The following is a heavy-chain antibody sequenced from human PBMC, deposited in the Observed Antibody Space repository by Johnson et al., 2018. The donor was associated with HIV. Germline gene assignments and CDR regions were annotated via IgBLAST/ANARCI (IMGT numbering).Heavy chain of an antibody. Sequence: VQLVESGGGVERPGGSLRLSCVGSGFTVSSNYMSWVRQAPGKGLEWVSEIYSGGSTYYADSVKGRFTISRDNSKNTLHLQMSSLRPEDTAVYYCARVRVGAFDIWGQGTMVTVSS. CDR1: GFTVSSNY. D-gene: IGHD1-26*01. CDR2: IYSGGST. CDR3: ARVRVGAFDI. V-gene: IGHV3-66*02. J-gene: IGHJ3*02.